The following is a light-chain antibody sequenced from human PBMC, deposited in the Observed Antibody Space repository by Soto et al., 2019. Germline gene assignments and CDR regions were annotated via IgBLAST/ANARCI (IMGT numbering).Light chain of an antibody. Sequence: EIVLTQSPGTLSLSPGERATLSCRASQTVSSSYLAWYQQKPGQAPRLLIYTASSRASGIPDRFSGSGSGTDFCLTISRLEPEDFAVYYCQQYRSSPITFGQGTRLEI. CDR3: QQYRSSPIT. CDR2: TAS. J-gene: IGKJ5*01. CDR1: QTVSSSY. V-gene: IGKV3-20*01.